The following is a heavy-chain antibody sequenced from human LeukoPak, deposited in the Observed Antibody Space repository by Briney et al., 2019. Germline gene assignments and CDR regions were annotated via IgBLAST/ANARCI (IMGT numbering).Heavy chain of an antibody. CDR3: ARAGGSD. D-gene: IGHD3-10*01. J-gene: IGHJ4*02. CDR2: ISSSSTTI. CDR1: RYTFSSYS. Sequence: PGGSLRLSCAASRYTFSSYSMNWVRQAPGKGLEWVSYISSSSTTIYYADSVKGRFTVSRDNAKNSLYLQMNSLRAEDTAVYYCARAGGSDWGQGTLVTVSS. V-gene: IGHV3-48*01.